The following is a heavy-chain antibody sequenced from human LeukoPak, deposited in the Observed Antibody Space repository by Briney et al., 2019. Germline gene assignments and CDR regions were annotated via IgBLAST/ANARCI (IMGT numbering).Heavy chain of an antibody. D-gene: IGHD3-3*01. CDR2: INPSGGST. CDR1: GYTFTSYY. V-gene: IGHV1-46*01. CDR3: ARDQAAIFGVVTPFDY. J-gene: IGHJ4*02. Sequence: ASVNVSCKASGYTFTSYYMHWVRQAPGQGLEWMGIINPSGGSTSYAQKFQGRVTMTRDTSTSTVYMELSSLRSEDTAVYYCARDQAAIFGVVTPFDYWGQGTLVTVSS.